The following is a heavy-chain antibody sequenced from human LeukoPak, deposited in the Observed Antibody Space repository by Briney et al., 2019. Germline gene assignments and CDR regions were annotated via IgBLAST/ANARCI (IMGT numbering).Heavy chain of an antibody. Sequence: SETLSLTCTASGGSISSYYWSWIRQPPGKGLEWIGYIYYSGSTNYNPSLKSRVTISVDTSTNQFSLKLSSVTAADTAVYYCARVRGSSGWIEYWGQGSLVTVSS. CDR3: ARVRGSSGWIEY. J-gene: IGHJ4*02. D-gene: IGHD6-19*01. CDR2: IYYSGST. V-gene: IGHV4-59*01. CDR1: GGSISSYY.